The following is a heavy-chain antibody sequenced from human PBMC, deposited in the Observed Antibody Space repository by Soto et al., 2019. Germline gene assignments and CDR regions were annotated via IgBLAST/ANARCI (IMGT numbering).Heavy chain of an antibody. J-gene: IGHJ4*02. CDR2: IKSKTDGGTT. CDR3: TTLIIAAAGSALIDY. Sequence: PGGSLRLSCAASGFTFSNAWMSWVRQAPGKGLEWVGRIKSKTDGGTTDYAAPVKGRFTISRDDSKNTLYLQMNSLKTEDTAVYYCTTLIIAAAGSALIDYWGQGTLVTVSS. D-gene: IGHD6-13*01. V-gene: IGHV3-15*01. CDR1: GFTFSNAW.